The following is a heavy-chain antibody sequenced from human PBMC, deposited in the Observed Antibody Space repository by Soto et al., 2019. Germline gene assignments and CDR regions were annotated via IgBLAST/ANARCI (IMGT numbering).Heavy chain of an antibody. CDR2: IYYSGST. J-gene: IGHJ4*02. CDR3: ARQSYYDILTGYSTFDY. CDR1: GGSISSYY. D-gene: IGHD3-9*01. Sequence: TLSLTCTVSGGSISSYYWSWIRQPPGKGLEWIGYIYYSGSTNYNPSLKSRVTISVDTFKNQFSLKLSSVTAADTAVYYCARQSYYDILTGYSTFDYWGQGTLVTVSS. V-gene: IGHV4-59*08.